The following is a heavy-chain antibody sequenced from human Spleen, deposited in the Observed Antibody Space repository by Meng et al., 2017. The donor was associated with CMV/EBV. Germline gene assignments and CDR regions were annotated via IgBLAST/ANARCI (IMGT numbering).Heavy chain of an antibody. V-gene: IGHV4-31*02. CDR2: IYYSENT. CDR1: GGSISSVCYY. Sequence: VSGGSISSVCYYWSWIRQHPGKGLEWIGYIYYSENTYYNPSLKSRVTMSVDTSRNQFSLKLSSVTAADTAVYYCARVNVVVPASIDYWGQGTLVTVSS. CDR3: ARVNVVVPASIDY. D-gene: IGHD2-2*01. J-gene: IGHJ4*02.